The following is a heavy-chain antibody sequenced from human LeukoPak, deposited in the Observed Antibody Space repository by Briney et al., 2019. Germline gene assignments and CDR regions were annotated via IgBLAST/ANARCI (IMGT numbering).Heavy chain of an antibody. CDR3: ARDNSVGDYAWWFDP. V-gene: IGHV1-46*01. D-gene: IGHD1-26*01. CDR1: GYTFTSYY. Sequence: ASVKVSCKGSGYTFTSYYMHWVRHAPGQRLEWMGLINPSGGTTRYAQKFQGRVTMTRDLSTSTDYMELSSLRSDDTAVYFCARDNSVGDYAWWFDPWGQGTLVTVSS. J-gene: IGHJ5*02. CDR2: INPSGGTT.